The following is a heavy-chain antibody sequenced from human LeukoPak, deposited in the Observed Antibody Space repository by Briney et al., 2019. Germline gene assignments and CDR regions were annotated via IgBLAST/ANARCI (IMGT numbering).Heavy chain of an antibody. Sequence: PSETLSLTCTVSGGSISSSSYYWGWIRQPPGKGLEWIGSIYYSGSTNYNPSLKSRVTISVDTSKNQFSLKLSSVAAADTAVYYCARADTAMAPNFDYWGQGTLVTVSS. D-gene: IGHD5-18*01. CDR2: IYYSGST. CDR1: GGSISSSSYY. J-gene: IGHJ4*02. CDR3: ARADTAMAPNFDY. V-gene: IGHV4-39*07.